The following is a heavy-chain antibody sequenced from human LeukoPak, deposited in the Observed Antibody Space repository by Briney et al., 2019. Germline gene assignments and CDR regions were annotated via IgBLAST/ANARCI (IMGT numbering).Heavy chain of an antibody. Sequence: SETPSLTCTVSGGSISSYHWSWIRQPPGQGLEWIGYISTSGSTNYNPSLKSRVTISVDTSKNQFSLKLSSVTAADTAVYYCARLWFGDPNWFDPWGQGTLATVSS. CDR1: GGSISSYH. CDR3: ARLWFGDPNWFDP. V-gene: IGHV4-4*08. D-gene: IGHD3-10*01. CDR2: ISTSGST. J-gene: IGHJ5*02.